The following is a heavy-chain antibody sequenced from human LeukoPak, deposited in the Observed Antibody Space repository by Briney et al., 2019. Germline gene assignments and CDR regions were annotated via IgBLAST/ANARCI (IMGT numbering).Heavy chain of an antibody. CDR3: AKGTYKSILLQGIAFDV. D-gene: IGHD1-26*01. CDR1: GFTFGTYG. V-gene: IGHV3-30*18. Sequence: GGSLRLSCAASGFTFGTYGMYWVRQTPGKGLEWMAVISDDGKNKDYADSVKGRFAISRDDSKNMPYLHMDSLRADDTAVYYCAKGTYKSILLQGIAFDVWGQGTRVT. CDR2: ISDDGKNK. J-gene: IGHJ3*01.